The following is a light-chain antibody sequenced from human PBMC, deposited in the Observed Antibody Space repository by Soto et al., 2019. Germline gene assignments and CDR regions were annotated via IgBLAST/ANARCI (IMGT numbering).Light chain of an antibody. CDR1: SSDVGAYNY. Sequence: QSVLTQPASVSGSPGQSITLSCTGTSSDVGAYNYVSWYQQHPGKAPKLMIYDVSNRPSGVSNRFSGSKSGNTASLTISGLKAEDEADYYCSSYTSSSTLVFGGGTQLTVL. V-gene: IGLV2-14*01. CDR2: DVS. CDR3: SSYTSSSTLV. J-gene: IGLJ2*01.